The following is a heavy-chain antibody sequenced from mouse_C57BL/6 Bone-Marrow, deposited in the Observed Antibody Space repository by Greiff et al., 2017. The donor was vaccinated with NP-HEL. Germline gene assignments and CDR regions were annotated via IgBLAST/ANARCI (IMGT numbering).Heavy chain of an antibody. J-gene: IGHJ3*01. CDR2: ISYDGSN. CDR3: ARGTWFAY. Sequence: VQLKESGPGLVKPSQSLSLTCSVTGYSITSGYYWNWIRQFPGNKLEWMGSISYDGSNNYNPSLKNRISITRDTSKNQFFLKLNSVTTEDTATYYCARGTWFAYWGQGTLVTVSA. CDR1: GYSITSGYY. V-gene: IGHV3-6*01.